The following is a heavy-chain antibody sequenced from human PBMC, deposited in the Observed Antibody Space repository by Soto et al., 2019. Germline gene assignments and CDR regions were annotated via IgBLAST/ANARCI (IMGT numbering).Heavy chain of an antibody. CDR2: ISWNSGTL. Sequence: EVHLVESGGGLVQPGRSLRLSCAASGFTSDDYAMHWVRQAPGKGLEWVSGISWNSGTLGYADSVKGRFTISRDNAKKSLYLQMNSLRAEDTALYYCVKALGEYSGNSLNYWGQGTLVTVSS. V-gene: IGHV3-9*02. CDR3: VKALGEYSGNSLNY. D-gene: IGHD1-26*01. J-gene: IGHJ4*02. CDR1: GFTSDDYA.